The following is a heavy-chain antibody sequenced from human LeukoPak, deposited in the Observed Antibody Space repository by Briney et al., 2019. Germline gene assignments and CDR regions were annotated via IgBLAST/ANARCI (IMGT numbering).Heavy chain of an antibody. CDR2: IDGSGDTI. CDR1: GFTFSDYR. Sequence: GESLRLSCAASGFTFSDYRMNWVRQAPGKGLEWVSYIDGSGDTIYYADSVKGRFTISRDNAKNSLDLQMNSLRDEDTAVYYCSRRFDCWGRGTLVTVSS. J-gene: IGHJ4*02. V-gene: IGHV3-48*02. CDR3: SRRFDC.